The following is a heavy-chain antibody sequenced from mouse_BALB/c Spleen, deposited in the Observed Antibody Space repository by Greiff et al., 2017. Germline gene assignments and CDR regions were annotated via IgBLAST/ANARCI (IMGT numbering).Heavy chain of an antibody. CDR1: GYTFTSYW. J-gene: IGHJ2*01. V-gene: IGHV1S22*01. D-gene: IGHD2-12*01. Sequence: LQQPGSELVRPGASVKLSCKASGYTFTSYWMHWVKQRPGQGLEWIGNIYPGSGSTNYDEKFKSKATLTVDTSSSTAYMQLSSLTSEDSAVYYCTRNDDYFDYWGQGTTLTVSS. CDR2: IYPGSGST. CDR3: TRNDDYFDY.